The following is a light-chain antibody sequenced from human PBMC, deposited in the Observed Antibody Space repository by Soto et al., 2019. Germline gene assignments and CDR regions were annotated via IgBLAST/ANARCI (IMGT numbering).Light chain of an antibody. CDR1: SSNIGSYT. Sequence: QSVLTQPPSASGTPGQKVTLSCSGSSSNIGSYTVNWYQQLPGTAPKLLIYNNDQRPSGVPDRFSGSKSGTSASLAISDLQSEDEADYYCAAWDDSLFWVFGGGTKLTVL. CDR2: NND. J-gene: IGLJ3*02. CDR3: AAWDDSLFWV. V-gene: IGLV1-44*01.